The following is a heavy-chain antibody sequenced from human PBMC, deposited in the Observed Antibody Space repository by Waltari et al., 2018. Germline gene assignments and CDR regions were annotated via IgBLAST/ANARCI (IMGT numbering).Heavy chain of an antibody. CDR1: GGTFSSYA. CDR3: ARQRSGYDYLFDY. CDR2: IIPIFGTA. D-gene: IGHD5-12*01. Sequence: QVQLVQSGAEVKKPGSSVKVSCKASGGTFSSYAISWVRQAPGQGLEWMGGIIPIFGTANYAQKFQGRVTITTDESTSTAYMGLSSLRSEDTAVYYCARQRSGYDYLFDYWGQGTLVTVSS. J-gene: IGHJ4*02. V-gene: IGHV1-69*05.